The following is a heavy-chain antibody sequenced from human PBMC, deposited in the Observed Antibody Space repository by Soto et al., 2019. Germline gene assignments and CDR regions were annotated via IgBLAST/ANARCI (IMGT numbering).Heavy chain of an antibody. V-gene: IGHV3-9*01. CDR2: ISWNSGSI. CDR1: GFTFDDYA. J-gene: IGHJ4*02. Sequence: PGGSLRLSCAASGFTFDDYAMHWVRQAPGKGLEWVSGISWNSGSIGYAGSVKGRFTISRDNANNSLYLQMNSLRAEDTALYYCAKGFCSSTSCPIDYWGQGTLVTVSS. D-gene: IGHD2-2*01. CDR3: AKGFCSSTSCPIDY.